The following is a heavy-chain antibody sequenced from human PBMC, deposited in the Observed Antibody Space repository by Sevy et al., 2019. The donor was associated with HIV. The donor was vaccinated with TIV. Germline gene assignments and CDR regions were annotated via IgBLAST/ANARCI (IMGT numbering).Heavy chain of an antibody. Sequence: GGSLRLSCAASGFTFSTYAMSWVRQAPGKGLEWVSVISGSGGDTYYAESVKGRFTISRDNSKNTLYLQMNSLRAEDTAVYYCAKDAYYYDGSGYSMGQWYYGMDVWGQGTTVTVSS. D-gene: IGHD3-22*01. CDR2: ISGSGGDT. V-gene: IGHV3-23*01. J-gene: IGHJ6*02. CDR3: AKDAYYYDGSGYSMGQWYYGMDV. CDR1: GFTFSTYA.